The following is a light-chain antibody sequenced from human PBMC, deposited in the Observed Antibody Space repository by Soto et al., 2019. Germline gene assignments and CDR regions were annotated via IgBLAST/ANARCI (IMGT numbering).Light chain of an antibody. CDR2: AAS. Sequence: IQLTQSPSSLSASVGDRVTITCRASQGISSYLAWYQQKPGKAPKLLIYAASTLQSGVPSRFSGSGSGTDFTLTISSLQPDDFATYYCQKLNSYPLAFGGGTKVDIK. CDR1: QGISSY. CDR3: QKLNSYPLA. J-gene: IGKJ4*02. V-gene: IGKV1-9*01.